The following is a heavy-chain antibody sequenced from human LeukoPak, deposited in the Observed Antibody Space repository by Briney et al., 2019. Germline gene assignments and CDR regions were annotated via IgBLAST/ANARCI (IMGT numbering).Heavy chain of an antibody. Sequence: SVKVSCKASGYTFTGYYMHWVRQAPGQGLEWMGGIIPIFGTANYAQKFQGRVTTTADESTSTAYMEPSSLRSEDTAVYYCATPSSGWYVYFDYWGQGTLVTVSS. CDR1: GYTFTGYY. CDR3: ATPSSGWYVYFDY. D-gene: IGHD6-19*01. CDR2: IIPIFGTA. J-gene: IGHJ4*02. V-gene: IGHV1-69*13.